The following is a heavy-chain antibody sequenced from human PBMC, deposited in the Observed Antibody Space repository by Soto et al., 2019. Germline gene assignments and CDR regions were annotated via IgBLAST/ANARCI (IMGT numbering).Heavy chain of an antibody. J-gene: IGHJ5*02. V-gene: IGHV4-4*07. CDR1: NGSISNYY. CDR3: ARSGHKESWFYP. D-gene: IGHD6-25*01. CDR2: VYSSGSA. Sequence: QVQLQESGPGLVKPSETLSLSCTVSNGSISNYYWNWIRRPAGKGLEWIGRVYSSGSASYNPSLRSRVTMSVDTSKNQFSLKLNSVTAADTAVYYCARSGHKESWFYPWGQGTLVTVSS.